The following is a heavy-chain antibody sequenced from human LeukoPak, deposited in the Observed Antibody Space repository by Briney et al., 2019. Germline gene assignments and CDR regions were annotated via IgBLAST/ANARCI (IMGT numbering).Heavy chain of an antibody. CDR3: ARESEMIDY. CDR2: IYYSGST. Sequence: ASETLSLTCTVSGGSISSYYWSWIRQPPGKGLEWIGYIYYSGSTNYNPSLKSRVTISVDTSKNQFSLKLSSVTAADTAVYHCARESEMIDYWGQGTLVTVSS. J-gene: IGHJ4*02. V-gene: IGHV4-59*01. CDR1: GGSISSYY. D-gene: IGHD5-24*01.